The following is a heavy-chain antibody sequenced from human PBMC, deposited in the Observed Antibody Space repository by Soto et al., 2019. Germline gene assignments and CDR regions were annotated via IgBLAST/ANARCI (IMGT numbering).Heavy chain of an antibody. CDR3: ASLVVVAAAAYFDY. D-gene: IGHD2-15*01. CDR1: GGTFSSYT. Sequence: QVQLVQSGAEVKKPGSSVKVSCKASGGTFSSYTISWVRQAPGQGLEWMGRIIPILGIANYAQKFQGRVTITADKSTSTAYMELSSLRSEDTAMYYCASLVVVAAAAYFDYWGQGTLVTVSS. J-gene: IGHJ4*02. V-gene: IGHV1-69*02. CDR2: IIPILGIA.